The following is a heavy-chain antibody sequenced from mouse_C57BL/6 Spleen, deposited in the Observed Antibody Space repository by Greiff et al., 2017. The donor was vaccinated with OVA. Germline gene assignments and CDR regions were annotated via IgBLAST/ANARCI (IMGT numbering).Heavy chain of an antibody. D-gene: IGHD1-1*01. Sequence: VQLQQSVAELVRPGASVKLSCTASGFNIKNTYMHWVKQRPEQGLEWIGRIDPANGNTKYAPKFQGKATISADTSSNTAYLQLSRLTSEDTAIYYCAGGEDYGSSLWYFDVWGTGTTVTVSS. CDR1: GFNIKNTY. CDR3: AGGEDYGSSLWYFDV. J-gene: IGHJ1*03. CDR2: IDPANGNT. V-gene: IGHV14-3*01.